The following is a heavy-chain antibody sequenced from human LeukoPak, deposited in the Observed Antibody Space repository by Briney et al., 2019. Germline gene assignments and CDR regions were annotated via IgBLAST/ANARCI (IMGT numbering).Heavy chain of an antibody. CDR2: IYPGDSDT. J-gene: IGHJ4*02. D-gene: IGHD6-13*01. Sequence: GESLKISCNGSGYSFTTYWIGWVRQMPGKGREWMGIIYPGDSDTIYSPSFQGQVTISAVKSITTAYLQCSSHKPSDTAIYYFSRQGYSTSWPDFDYWVQATLVTDPS. V-gene: IGHV5-51*01. CDR3: SRQGYSTSWPDFDY. CDR1: GYSFTTYW.